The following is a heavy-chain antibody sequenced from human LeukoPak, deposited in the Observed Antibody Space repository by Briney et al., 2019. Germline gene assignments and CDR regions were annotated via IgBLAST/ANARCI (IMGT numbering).Heavy chain of an antibody. J-gene: IGHJ5*02. V-gene: IGHV4-39*07. CDR2: IYYTGST. D-gene: IGHD2-8*01. CDR1: GGSISSSDYY. Sequence: SETPFLTCTVSGGSISSSDYYWSWIRQPPGKGLEWLGNIYYTGSTSYNPSLKSRVTISVDTFRNQFSLHLSSVTAADTAVYYCARENYCTNGVCWAFDPWGQGTLVTVSS. CDR3: ARENYCTNGVCWAFDP.